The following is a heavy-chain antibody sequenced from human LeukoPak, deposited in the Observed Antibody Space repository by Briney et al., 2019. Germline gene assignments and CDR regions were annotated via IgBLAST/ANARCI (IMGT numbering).Heavy chain of an antibody. CDR3: VKGAAPGTRRFDY. CDR1: GFTFSSYA. CDR2: ISGSGGST. V-gene: IGHV3-23*01. D-gene: IGHD6-13*01. Sequence: PGGSLRLSCAASGFTFSSYAMSWVRQAPGKGLEWVSIISGSGGSTYHADSVKGRFTISRDNSKNTLYLQMSSLRVEDTAIYYCVKGAAPGTRRFDYWGQGTLVTVSS. J-gene: IGHJ4*02.